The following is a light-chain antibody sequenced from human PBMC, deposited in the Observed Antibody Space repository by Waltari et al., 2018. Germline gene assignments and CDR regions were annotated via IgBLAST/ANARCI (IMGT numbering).Light chain of an antibody. J-gene: IGKJ4*01. CDR1: QSSSSTS. CDR3: QQYDGSAVT. Sequence: RASQSSSSTSFASYHQNPDHAPRLLIYGTSSRATGFPDRFSGSGSGTDFTLTISRLEPEDFAVYHCQQYDGSAVTFGGGTKVEIK. CDR2: GTS. V-gene: IGKV3-20*01.